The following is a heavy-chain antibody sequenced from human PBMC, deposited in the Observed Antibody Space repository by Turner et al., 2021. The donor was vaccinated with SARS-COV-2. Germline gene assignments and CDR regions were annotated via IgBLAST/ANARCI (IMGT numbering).Heavy chain of an antibody. V-gene: IGHV3-53*01. CDR1: GFTVSSNY. D-gene: IGHD2-15*01. CDR3: ARDLGGLRFDY. Sequence: EVQLVASGGGLIQPGGSLRLPCAASGFTVSSNYMSWVRQAPGKGLEWVSVIYSGGSTFYADSVKGRFTISRDNSKNTLYLQMNSLRAEDTAVYYCARDLGGLRFDYWGQGTLVTVSS. J-gene: IGHJ4*02. CDR2: IYSGGST.